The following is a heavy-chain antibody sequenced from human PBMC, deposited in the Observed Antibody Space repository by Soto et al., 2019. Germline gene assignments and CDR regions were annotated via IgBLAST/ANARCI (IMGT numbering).Heavy chain of an antibody. CDR2: ISTYNENM. V-gene: IGHV1-18*04. J-gene: IGHJ4*02. CDR1: GSNIASNG. CDR3: AYVGGYSTGDYSFDL. Sequence: SAEVTWQVSGSNIASNGTGWVRQDPGQGLEWMGWISTYNENMDSAPQLQGRLTMTTDTSTTTAYMELTNLKFDDTALYYCAYVGGYSTGDYSFDLWGQGTPVTVSS. D-gene: IGHD5-18*01.